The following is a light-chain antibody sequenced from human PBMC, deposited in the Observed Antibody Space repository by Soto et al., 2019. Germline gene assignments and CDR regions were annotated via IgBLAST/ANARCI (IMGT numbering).Light chain of an antibody. CDR2: DAS. CDR3: QQRSNWPPMYS. J-gene: IGKJ2*01. Sequence: EIVFTQSPATLSLSPGERATLSCRASQSVSSYLAWYQQKPGQAPRLLIYDASNRATGIPVRFSGSGSGTDFTLTISSLEPEDFAVYYCQQRSNWPPMYSFGQGTKVDIK. CDR1: QSVSSY. V-gene: IGKV3-11*01.